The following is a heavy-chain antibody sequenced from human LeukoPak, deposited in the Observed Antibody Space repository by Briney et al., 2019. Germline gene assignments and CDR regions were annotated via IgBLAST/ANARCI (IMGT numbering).Heavy chain of an antibody. CDR1: GFTFSSYA. CDR2: ISSNGGST. CDR3: ARGVGSGWYGNWLDP. V-gene: IGHV3-64*01. D-gene: IGHD6-19*01. Sequence: GGSLRLSCAASGFTFSSYAMHWVRQAPGKGLEYVSAISSNGGSTYYANSVKGRFTISRDNSKNTLYLQMGSLRAEDMAVYYCARGVGSGWYGNWLDPWGQGTLVTVSS. J-gene: IGHJ5*02.